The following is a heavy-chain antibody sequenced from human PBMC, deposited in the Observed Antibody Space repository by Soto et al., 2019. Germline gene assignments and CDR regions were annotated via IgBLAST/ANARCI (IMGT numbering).Heavy chain of an antibody. CDR1: GYSFTSYW. CDR2: IYPGDSDT. CDR3: ARFKVGSYGYDYFDY. V-gene: IGHV5-51*01. J-gene: IGHJ4*02. D-gene: IGHD5-18*01. Sequence: GESLKISCKGSGYSFTSYWIGWVRQMPGKGLEWMGIIYPGDSDTRYSPSFQGQVTISADKSISTAYLQWSSLKASDTAMYYCARFKVGSYGYDYFDYWGQGTLVTVSS.